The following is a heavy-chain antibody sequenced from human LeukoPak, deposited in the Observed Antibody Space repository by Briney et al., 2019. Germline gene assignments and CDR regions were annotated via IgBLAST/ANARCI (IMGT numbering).Heavy chain of an antibody. J-gene: IGHJ5*02. CDR1: EYTFTGYY. CDR3: ARGPHIRTYDRDNWFDP. V-gene: IGHV1-2*02. Sequence: ASVKVSCRASEYTFTGYYMHWVRQAPGQGLEWMGWINPNSGCTNYAQKFQGRVTMTRDTSISTAYMELSSLRSEDTAVYYCARGPHIRTYDRDNWFDPWGQGTLVTVSS. D-gene: IGHD3-3*01. CDR2: INPNSGCT.